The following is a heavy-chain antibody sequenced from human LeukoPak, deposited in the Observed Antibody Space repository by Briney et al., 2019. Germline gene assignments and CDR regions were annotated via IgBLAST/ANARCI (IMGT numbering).Heavy chain of an antibody. J-gene: IGHJ5*02. V-gene: IGHV3-33*01. CDR2: IWYDGSNK. D-gene: IGHD3-10*01. CDR1: GFTFSSYG. CDR3: ARERAMVRGVIITGDNWFDP. Sequence: GRSLRLSCAASGFTFSSYGMHWVRQAPGKGLERVAVIWYDGSNKYYADSVKGRFTISRDNSKNTLYLQMNSLRAEDTAVYYCARERAMVRGVIITGDNWFDPWGQGTLVTVSS.